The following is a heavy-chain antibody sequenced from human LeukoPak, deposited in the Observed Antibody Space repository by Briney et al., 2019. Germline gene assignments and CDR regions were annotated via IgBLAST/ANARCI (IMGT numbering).Heavy chain of an antibody. D-gene: IGHD3-10*01. CDR2: IYSGGST. CDR1: GFTVSSNY. V-gene: IGHV3-53*01. Sequence: GGSLRLSCAASGFTVSSNYMSWVRQAPGKGLEWVSVIYSGGSTYYADSVKGRFTISRDNAKNSLYLQMNSLRGEDTAVYYCATDIRAGGDYWGQGTLVSVSS. CDR3: ATDIRAGGDY. J-gene: IGHJ4*02.